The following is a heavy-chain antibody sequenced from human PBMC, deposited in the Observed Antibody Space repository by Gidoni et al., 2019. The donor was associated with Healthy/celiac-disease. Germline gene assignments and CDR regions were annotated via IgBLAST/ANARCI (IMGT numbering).Heavy chain of an antibody. CDR3: ASWDIVVVPAAIRDYYYGMDV. CDR2: MNPNSGNT. V-gene: IGHV1-8*01. J-gene: IGHJ6*02. Sequence: QVQLVQSGAEVKQPEASVKVSCQAAGYHFTSYDINWVRQATGQGLEWMGWMNPNSGNTGYAQQFQGRVTMTRNTSISTAYMELSSLRSEDTAVYYCASWDIVVVPAAIRDYYYGMDVWGQGTTVTVSS. CDR1: GYHFTSYD. D-gene: IGHD2-2*02.